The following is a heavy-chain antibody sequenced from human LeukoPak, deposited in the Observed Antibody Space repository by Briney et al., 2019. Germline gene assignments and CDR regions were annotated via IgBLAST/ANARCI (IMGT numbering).Heavy chain of an antibody. D-gene: IGHD6-13*01. V-gene: IGHV3-53*01. J-gene: IGHJ4*02. CDR2: IYSGGST. Sequence: PGGSLRLSCAASGFTVSSNYMSWVRQAPGKGLEWVSVIYSGGSTYYADSVKGRFTISRDNSKNTLYLQMNSLRAEDTAVYYCASSKRRWYYFDYWGQGTLVTVSS. CDR3: ASSKRRWYYFDY. CDR1: GFTVSSNY.